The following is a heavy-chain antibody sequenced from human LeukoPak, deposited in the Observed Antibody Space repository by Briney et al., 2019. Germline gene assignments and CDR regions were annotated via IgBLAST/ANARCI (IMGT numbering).Heavy chain of an antibody. J-gene: IGHJ4*02. CDR1: GGSISSSSYY. CDR3: ARVTGYMIEDYFDY. D-gene: IGHD3-22*01. Sequence: SETLSLTCTVSGGSISSSSYYWGWIRQPPGKGLEWIGYIYSSGSTNYNPSLKSRVTISVDTSKNQFSLRLSSVTAADTAVYYCARVTGYMIEDYFDYWGQGTLVTVSS. CDR2: IYSSGST. V-gene: IGHV4-61*05.